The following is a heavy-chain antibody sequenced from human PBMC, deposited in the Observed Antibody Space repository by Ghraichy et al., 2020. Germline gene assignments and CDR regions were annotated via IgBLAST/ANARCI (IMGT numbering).Heavy chain of an antibody. CDR3: ARVGGSYYYGMDV. CDR2: IYHSGST. Sequence: SETLSLTCAVSGGSISSGGYSWSWIRQPPGKGLEWIVYIYHSGSTYYNPSLKSRVTISVDRSKNQFSLKLSSVTAADTAVYYCARVGGSYYYGMDVWGQGTTVTVSS. J-gene: IGHJ6*02. CDR1: GGSISSGGYS. V-gene: IGHV4-30-2*01. D-gene: IGHD1-26*01.